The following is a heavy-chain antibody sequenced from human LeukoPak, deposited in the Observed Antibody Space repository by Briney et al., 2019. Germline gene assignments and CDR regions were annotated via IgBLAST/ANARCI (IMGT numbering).Heavy chain of an antibody. Sequence: ASVKVSCKASGYTFTSYGISWVRQAPGQGLEWMGWISAYNGNTNYAQKLQGRVTMTTDTSTSTAYMELRSLRSDDTAVYYCARGVDSGSYPVGNWFDPWGQGTLVTVSS. J-gene: IGHJ5*02. CDR1: GYTFTSYG. CDR3: ARGVDSGSYPVGNWFDP. CDR2: ISAYNGNT. D-gene: IGHD1-26*01. V-gene: IGHV1-18*01.